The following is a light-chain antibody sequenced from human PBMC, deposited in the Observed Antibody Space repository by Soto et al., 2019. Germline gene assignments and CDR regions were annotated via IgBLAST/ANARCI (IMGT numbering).Light chain of an antibody. J-gene: IGLJ2*01. Sequence: QSALTQPASVSGSPGPSITISCTGTSSDVGGYNYVSWYQQHPGKARKLMIYDVSNRPSGVSNRFSGSKSGNTASQTIAGLEAEYQADYYCSSYTSSSTPVVFGGGTQLTVL. V-gene: IGLV2-14*01. CDR3: SSYTSSSTPVV. CDR2: DVS. CDR1: SSDVGGYNY.